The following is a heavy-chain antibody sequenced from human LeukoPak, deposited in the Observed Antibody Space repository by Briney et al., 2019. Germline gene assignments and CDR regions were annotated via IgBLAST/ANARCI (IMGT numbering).Heavy chain of an antibody. V-gene: IGHV3-43D*03. Sequence: PGGSLRLSCAASGFPFDDYGMLWVRQGPGKGLEWVSFISWHGETTYYSDSVKGRFTISRDSGTNSLYLQMNRLRTEDTGLYYCAKDFGPRGVGATPQYWGQGTVVIVSS. J-gene: IGHJ4*02. D-gene: IGHD1-26*01. CDR3: AKDFGPRGVGATPQY. CDR1: GFPFDDYG. CDR2: ISWHGETT.